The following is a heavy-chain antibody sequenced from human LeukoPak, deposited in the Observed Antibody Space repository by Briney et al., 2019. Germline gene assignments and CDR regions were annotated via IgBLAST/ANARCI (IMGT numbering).Heavy chain of an antibody. CDR2: INPNSGGT. D-gene: IGHD6-13*01. CDR1: GYTFTGYY. J-gene: IGHJ5*02. CDR3: ARSETPIIAAAGTGWFDP. Sequence: ASVKVSCKASGYTFTGYYMHWVRQAPGQGLEWMGWINPNSGGTNYAQRFQGRVTMTRDTSISTAYMELSRLRSDDTAVYYCARSETPIIAAAGTGWFDPWGQGTLVTVSS. V-gene: IGHV1-2*02.